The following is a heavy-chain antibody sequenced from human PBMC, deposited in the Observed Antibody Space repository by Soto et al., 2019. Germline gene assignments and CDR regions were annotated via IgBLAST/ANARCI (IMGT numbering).Heavy chain of an antibody. V-gene: IGHV1-46*03. Sequence: QVQLVQSGAEVKKPGASVRVSCQASGYIFTNFYIHWVRQAPGQGLEWMAIINPTGGSTNYAQQFQGRVTVTFDTSTSTVFIDLNSLKYEDTAVYYCARHLTAGDSWGQGTLVIVSS. D-gene: IGHD6-13*01. CDR3: ARHLTAGDS. J-gene: IGHJ4*02. CDR1: GYIFTNFY. CDR2: INPTGGST.